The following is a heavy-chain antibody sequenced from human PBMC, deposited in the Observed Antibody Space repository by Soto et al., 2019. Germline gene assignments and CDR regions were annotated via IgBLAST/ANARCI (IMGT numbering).Heavy chain of an antibody. J-gene: IGHJ4*02. CDR1: GFTFSSYA. CDR3: ARDTVGGVATMIGDY. CDR2: ISYDGSNK. Sequence: QVQLVESGGGVVQPGRSLRLSCAASGFTFSSYAMHWVRQAPGKGLEWVAVISYDGSNKYYVDSVKGRFTISRDNSKNTLYLQMNSLRAEDTAVYYCARDTVGGVATMIGDYWGQGTLVTVSS. V-gene: IGHV3-30-3*01. D-gene: IGHD5-12*01.